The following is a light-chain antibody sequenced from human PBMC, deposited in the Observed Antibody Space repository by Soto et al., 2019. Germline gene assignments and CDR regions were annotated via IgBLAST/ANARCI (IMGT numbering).Light chain of an antibody. CDR1: SSDVGGYNY. V-gene: IGLV2-14*01. Sequence: QSVLTQPASVSGSPGQSITISCTGTSSDVGGYNYVSWYQQHPGKAPKLMISDVSNRPSGVSNRFSGSKSGNTASLTISGLQAEDEADYYCSSYTSSSTLPYVHGTGTKVTVL. CDR3: SSYTSSSTLPYV. CDR2: DVS. J-gene: IGLJ1*01.